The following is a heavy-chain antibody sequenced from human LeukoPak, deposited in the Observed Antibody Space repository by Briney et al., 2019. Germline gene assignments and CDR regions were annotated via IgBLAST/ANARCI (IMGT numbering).Heavy chain of an antibody. V-gene: IGHV3-30*17. CDR3: AKDEGTIWNSKNDPFDI. CDR2: ISKDGSKT. Sequence: GRSLRLSCAASGFTCSDHVMHWVRQAPGMELEWVAVISKDGSKTFYAGSVEGRFTFSRDNSENTLYLQMNYLKPEDTAVYYCAKDEGTIWNSKNDPFDIWGQGTMVTVSS. D-gene: IGHD1-7*01. CDR1: GFTCSDHV. J-gene: IGHJ3*02.